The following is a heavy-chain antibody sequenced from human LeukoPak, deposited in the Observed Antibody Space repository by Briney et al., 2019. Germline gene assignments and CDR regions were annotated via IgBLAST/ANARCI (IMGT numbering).Heavy chain of an antibody. CDR3: ARHDTYYDFWSGYYWGNWFDP. CDR2: IYTSGST. Sequence: SETLSLTCTVSGGSISSYYWSWIRQPPGKGLEWIGYIYTSGSTNYNPSLKSRVTISVDTSKNQFSLKLSSVTAADTAVYYCARHDTYYDFWSGYYWGNWFDPWGQGTLVTVSS. D-gene: IGHD3-3*01. J-gene: IGHJ5*02. V-gene: IGHV4-4*09. CDR1: GGSISSYY.